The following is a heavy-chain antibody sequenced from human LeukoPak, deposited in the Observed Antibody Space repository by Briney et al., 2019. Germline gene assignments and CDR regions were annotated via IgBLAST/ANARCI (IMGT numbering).Heavy chain of an antibody. J-gene: IGHJ4*02. CDR3: AKEREMATRYYFDY. D-gene: IGHD5-24*01. V-gene: IGHV3-64D*06. Sequence: GGSLRLSCSASGFTFNKYAMHWVRQAPGKGLESVSGISGNGGTTYYADSVKGRFTISRDNSKNTLYLQMSSLRAEDTAVYYCAKEREMATRYYFDYWGQGTLVTVSS. CDR2: ISGNGGTT. CDR1: GFTFNKYA.